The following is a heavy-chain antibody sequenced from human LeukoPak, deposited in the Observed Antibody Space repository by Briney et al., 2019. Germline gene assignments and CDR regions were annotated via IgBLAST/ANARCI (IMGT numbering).Heavy chain of an antibody. CDR1: GFTFSSYG. Sequence: PGRSLRLSCAASGFTFSSYGMHWVRQAPGKGLEWVAFIRCDGSNKYYADSVKGRFTISRDNSKNTLYLQMNSLRAEDTAVYYCAKDARYCSSTSCYKMDVWGKGTTVTVSS. CDR3: AKDARYCSSTSCYKMDV. CDR2: IRCDGSNK. D-gene: IGHD2-2*02. J-gene: IGHJ6*04. V-gene: IGHV3-30*02.